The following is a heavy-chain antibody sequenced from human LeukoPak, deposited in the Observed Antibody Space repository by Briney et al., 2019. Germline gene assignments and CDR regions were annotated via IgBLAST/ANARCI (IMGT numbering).Heavy chain of an antibody. V-gene: IGHV3-21*01. CDR1: GLTFSSYT. Sequence: PGGSLRLSCAASGLTFSSYTMNWVRQAPGQGLEWVSSISNGNSYIYYADSVKGRFTIDRDNAKNSLYLQMNSLRAEDTAVYYCARIINSPYDSSSYYLDYYYYYYSMAVWGKGTTVTVSS. CDR3: ARIINSPYDSSSYYLDYYYYYYSMAV. CDR2: ISNGNSYI. J-gene: IGHJ6*03. D-gene: IGHD3-22*01.